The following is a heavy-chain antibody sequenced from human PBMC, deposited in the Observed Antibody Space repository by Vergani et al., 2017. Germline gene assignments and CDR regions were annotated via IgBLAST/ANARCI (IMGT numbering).Heavy chain of an antibody. CDR1: GYTFTGYY. CDR3: ARDGEDYYDSSGYYRDFDY. Sequence: QVQLVQSGAEVKKPGASVKVSCKASGYTFTGYYMHWVRQAPGQGLEWMGWINPNSGGTNYAQKFQGRVTMTRDTSISTAYMELSRLRSDDTAVYYCARDGEDYYDSSGYYRDFDYWGQGTLVTVSS. V-gene: IGHV1-2*02. J-gene: IGHJ4*02. CDR2: INPNSGGT. D-gene: IGHD3-22*01.